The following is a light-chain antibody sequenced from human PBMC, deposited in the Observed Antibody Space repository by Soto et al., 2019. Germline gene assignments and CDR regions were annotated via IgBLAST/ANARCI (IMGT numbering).Light chain of an antibody. V-gene: IGLV2-14*03. CDR1: SSDVGGYNY. CDR2: DVN. Sequence: QSALTQPASMSGSPGQSITISCTGTSSDVGGYNYVSWYRQHPGKAPKLMIYDVNNRPSGVSNRFSGSKSGNTPSLTISGLQAEEEAHYYCSSHSSSSTLVVFGGGTQLHVL. J-gene: IGLJ2*01. CDR3: SSHSSSSTLVV.